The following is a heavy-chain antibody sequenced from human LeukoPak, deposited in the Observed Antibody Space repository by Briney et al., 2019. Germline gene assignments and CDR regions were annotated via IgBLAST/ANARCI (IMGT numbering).Heavy chain of an antibody. D-gene: IGHD1-26*01. J-gene: IGHJ4*02. CDR1: GFTFSSYG. V-gene: IGHV3-30*02. Sequence: PGGSLRLSCAASGFTFSSYGMHWVRQAPGKGLEWVAFIRYDGSNKYYADSVKGRFTISRDNSKNTLYLQMNSLRAEDTAVYYCAKDKFSGSYVVYYFDYWGQGTLVTVSS. CDR3: AKDKFSGSYVVYYFDY. CDR2: IRYDGSNK.